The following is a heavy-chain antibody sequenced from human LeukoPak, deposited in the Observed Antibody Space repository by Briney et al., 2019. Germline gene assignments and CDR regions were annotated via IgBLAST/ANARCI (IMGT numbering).Heavy chain of an antibody. CDR3: ARDRHNWGSWRYFDY. D-gene: IGHD7-27*01. Sequence: PGGSLRLSCAASGITFSSYSMNWVRQAPGKGLEWVSSISSSSSYIYYADSVKGRFTISRDNAKNSLYLQMNSLRAEDTAVYYCARDRHNWGSWRYFDYWGQGTLVTVSS. J-gene: IGHJ4*02. CDR2: ISSSSSYI. CDR1: GITFSSYS. V-gene: IGHV3-21*01.